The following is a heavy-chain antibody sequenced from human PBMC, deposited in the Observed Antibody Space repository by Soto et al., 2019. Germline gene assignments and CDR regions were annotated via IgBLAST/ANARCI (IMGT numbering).Heavy chain of an antibody. Sequence: QVQLVQSGAEVKKPGSSVKVSCKASGGTFSSYAISWVRQAPGQGLEWMGGIIPIFGTANYAQKFQGRVMITADESTSTAYMELSRLRSEDTAVYYCARDASPGGERLSPFDYWGQGTLVTVSS. V-gene: IGHV1-69*01. D-gene: IGHD3-3*01. CDR2: IIPIFGTA. J-gene: IGHJ4*02. CDR1: GGTFSSYA. CDR3: ARDASPGGERLSPFDY.